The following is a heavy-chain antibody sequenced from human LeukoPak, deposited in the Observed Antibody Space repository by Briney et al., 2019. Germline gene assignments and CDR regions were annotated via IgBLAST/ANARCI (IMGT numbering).Heavy chain of an antibody. CDR3: ARSPYYYYGMDV. V-gene: IGHV4-59*01. J-gene: IGHJ6*02. CDR1: GGSISSYY. CDR2: IYYSGST. Sequence: PSETLSLTCTVSGGSISSYYWSWIRQPPGKGLEWIGYIYYSGSTNYNPSLKSRVTISVDTSKNQFSLKLSSVTAADTAVHYCARSPYYYYGMDVWGQGTTVTVSS.